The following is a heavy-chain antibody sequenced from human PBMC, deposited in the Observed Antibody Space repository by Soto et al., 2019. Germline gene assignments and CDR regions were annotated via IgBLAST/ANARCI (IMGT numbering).Heavy chain of an antibody. CDR3: AKIPHSSSWYLDAFDI. D-gene: IGHD6-13*01. V-gene: IGHV3-23*01. Sequence: GLEGVSAISGSGGSTYNADSVKGRFTISRDNSKNTLYLQMNSLRAEDTAVYYCAKIPHSSSWYLDAFDIWGQGTMVTVSS. J-gene: IGHJ3*02. CDR2: ISGSGGST.